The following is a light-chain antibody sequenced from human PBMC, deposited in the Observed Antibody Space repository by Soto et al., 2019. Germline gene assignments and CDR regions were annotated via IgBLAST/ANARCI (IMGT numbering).Light chain of an antibody. CDR2: AAS. CDR1: QSIIKY. V-gene: IGKV1-39*01. Sequence: DIQMTQSPSSLSASVGDRVTITCRASQSIIKYVCWYQQKPGKAPKLLIYAASSLQSGVPSRFSGGGSGTDFTLTVSSLQPEDFVAYYCQQSYSPPWTFGQGTKVEIK. J-gene: IGKJ1*01. CDR3: QQSYSPPWT.